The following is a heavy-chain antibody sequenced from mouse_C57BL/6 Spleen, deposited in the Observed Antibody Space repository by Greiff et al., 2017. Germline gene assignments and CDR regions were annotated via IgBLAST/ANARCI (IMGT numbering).Heavy chain of an antibody. CDR3: ARLVGLAPFAY. J-gene: IGHJ3*01. CDR1: GYAFSSSW. Sequence: QVQLKQSGPELAKPGASVKISCKASGYAFSSSWMNWVKQRPGKGLEWIGRIYPGDGDTNYNGKFKGKATLTADKSSSTAYMQLSSLTSEDSAVYFCARLVGLAPFAYWGQGTLVTVSA. V-gene: IGHV1-82*01. D-gene: IGHD1-1*02. CDR2: IYPGDGDT.